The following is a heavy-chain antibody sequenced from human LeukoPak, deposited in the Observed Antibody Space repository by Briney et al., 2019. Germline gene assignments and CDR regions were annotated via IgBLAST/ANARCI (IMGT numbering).Heavy chain of an antibody. D-gene: IGHD6-13*01. CDR1: GFTFSSYA. CDR3: AKDMYSSSWGSYYYGMDV. J-gene: IGHJ6*02. Sequence: GGSLRLSCAASGFTFSSYAMSWVRQAPGKGLEWVSAISGSGGSTYYADSVKGRFTISRDNSKNSLYLQMNSLRTEDTALYYCAKDMYSSSWGSYYYGMDVWGQGTTVTVSS. CDR2: ISGSGGST. V-gene: IGHV3-23*01.